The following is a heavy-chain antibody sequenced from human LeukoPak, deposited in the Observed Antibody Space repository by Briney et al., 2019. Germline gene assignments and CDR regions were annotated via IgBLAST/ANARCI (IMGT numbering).Heavy chain of an antibody. CDR1: GFSFSTYA. CDR3: AKQGTGSYLDH. CDR2: IGSGGTNT. J-gene: IGHJ4*02. Sequence: AGGSLRLSCAASGFSFSTYAMSWVRQAPGKGLEWVSSIGSGGTNTYYADSVKGRFTISRDNSKNTLYLQMNSLRAEDTAVYYCAKQGTGSYLDHWGQGTLVTVSS. D-gene: IGHD2-8*02. V-gene: IGHV3-23*01.